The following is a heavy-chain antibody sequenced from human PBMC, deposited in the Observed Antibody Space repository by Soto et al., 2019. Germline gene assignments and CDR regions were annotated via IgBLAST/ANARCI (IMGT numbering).Heavy chain of an antibody. CDR3: ARDHGFGLGLWLDP. CDR2: FSGNT. J-gene: IGHJ5*02. V-gene: IGHV4-4*07. CDR1: GGSISSYY. Sequence: SETLSLTCTVSGGSISSYYWSWIRQPAGRGLEWIGRFSGNTNYNPSLQSRVTMSVDTSKNQFSLKLTSVSAADTAVYYCARDHGFGLGLWLDPWGPGAIVTVYS. D-gene: IGHD3-10*01.